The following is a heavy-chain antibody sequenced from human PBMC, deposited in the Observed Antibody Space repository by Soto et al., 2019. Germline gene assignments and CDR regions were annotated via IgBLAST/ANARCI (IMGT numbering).Heavy chain of an antibody. CDR2: INPNGGST. D-gene: IGHD5-18*01. V-gene: IGHV1-46*01. Sequence: QVQLVQSGAEVKKPGASVKVSCKASGYTFTHYYIHWVRQAPGQGLEWMGIINPNGGSTTYAQKFRAGFAMTRDTSTSTVYMELSSLRSEDSAVYYCATSVNSAMAFDYWGQGTLVTVSS. J-gene: IGHJ4*02. CDR3: ATSVNSAMAFDY. CDR1: GYTFTHYY.